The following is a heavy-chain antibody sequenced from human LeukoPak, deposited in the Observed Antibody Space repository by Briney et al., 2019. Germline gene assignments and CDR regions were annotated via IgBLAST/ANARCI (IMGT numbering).Heavy chain of an antibody. V-gene: IGHV4-59*01. J-gene: IGHJ5*02. Sequence: SETLSLTCTVSGGSISGYYWSWIRQPPGKGLEWIGYIYYSGSTNYNPSLKSRVTIAVDTSKNLFSLNLSSVTAADTAVYYCVRGSGYYNWFDPWGQGTLVTVSS. D-gene: IGHD3-3*01. CDR1: GGSISGYY. CDR3: VRGSGYYNWFDP. CDR2: IYYSGST.